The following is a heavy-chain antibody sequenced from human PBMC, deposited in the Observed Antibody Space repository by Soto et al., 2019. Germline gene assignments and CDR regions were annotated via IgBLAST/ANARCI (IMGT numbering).Heavy chain of an antibody. Sequence: ASVKVSCKASGYTFTSYGISWVRQAPGQGLEWMGWISAYNGNTNYAQKLQGRVTMTTDTSTSTACMELRSLRSDDTAVYYCARLHSGWYEVYDYWGQGTLVTVSS. CDR3: ARLHSGWYEVYDY. J-gene: IGHJ4*02. CDR2: ISAYNGNT. D-gene: IGHD6-19*01. V-gene: IGHV1-18*01. CDR1: GYTFTSYG.